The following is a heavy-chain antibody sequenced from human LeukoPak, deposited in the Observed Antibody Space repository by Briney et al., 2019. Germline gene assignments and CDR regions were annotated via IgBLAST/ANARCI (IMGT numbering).Heavy chain of an antibody. D-gene: IGHD2-21*01. J-gene: IGHJ5*02. CDR3: AKDLVGIFDH. Sequence: PGGSLRLSCAASGFTFSNHWMSWVRQAPGKGLEWVANIKRDGSDKFYVDSVKGRFTISRDNAKNSLYLQMNSLRAEDTALYYCAKDLVGIFDHWGQGTLVTVSS. V-gene: IGHV3-7*03. CDR1: GFTFSNHW. CDR2: IKRDGSDK.